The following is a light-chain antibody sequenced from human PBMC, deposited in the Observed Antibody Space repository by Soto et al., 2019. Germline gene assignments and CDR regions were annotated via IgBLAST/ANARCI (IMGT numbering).Light chain of an antibody. Sequence: QSVLTLPASVSGSPGQSITISCTGTSSDIGDNKFVSWYQQYPGRAPKVIIYEVSNRPSEVSVRFSGSKSGNTASLTVSGLRAEDEADYYCIAYTNTGARVFGTGTKVTVL. CDR1: SSDIGDNKF. CDR3: IAYTNTGARV. V-gene: IGLV2-14*01. CDR2: EVS. J-gene: IGLJ1*01.